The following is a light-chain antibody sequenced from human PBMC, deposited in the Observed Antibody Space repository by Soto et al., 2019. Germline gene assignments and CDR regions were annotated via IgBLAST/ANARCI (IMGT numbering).Light chain of an antibody. Sequence: QSVLTQPPSASGSPGQSVAISCTGTSSDVGGYNYVSWYQQHPGKAPKLMIYEVNKRPSGVPDRFSGSKSGNTASLTVSGLQAEDEADYYCAAWDDSLNSPHGVFGGGTKVTVL. CDR2: EVN. J-gene: IGLJ2*01. CDR1: SSDVGGYNY. V-gene: IGLV2-8*01. CDR3: AAWDDSLNSPHGV.